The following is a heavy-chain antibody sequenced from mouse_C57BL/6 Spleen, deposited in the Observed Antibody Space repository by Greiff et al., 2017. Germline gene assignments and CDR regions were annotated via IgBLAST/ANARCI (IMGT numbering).Heavy chain of an antibody. CDR2: INPNNGGT. V-gene: IGHV1-18*01. Sequence: VQLQQSGPELVKPGASVKIPCKASGYTFTDYNMDWVKQSHGKSLEWIGDINPNNGGTIYNQKFKGKATLTVDESSSTAYMELRSLTSEDTAVYYCARHGSSYGFAYWGQGTLVTVSA. D-gene: IGHD1-1*01. CDR1: GYTFTDYN. J-gene: IGHJ3*01. CDR3: ARHGSSYGFAY.